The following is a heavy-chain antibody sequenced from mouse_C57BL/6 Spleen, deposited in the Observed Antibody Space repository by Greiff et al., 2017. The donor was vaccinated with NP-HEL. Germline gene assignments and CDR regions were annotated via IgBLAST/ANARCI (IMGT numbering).Heavy chain of an antibody. D-gene: IGHD4-1*01. V-gene: IGHV5-16*01. Sequence: EVQLVESEGGLVQPGSSMKLSCTASGFTFSDYYMAWVRQVPEKGLEWVANINYDGSSTYYLDSLKSRFIISRDNANNILYLQMSSLKSEDTATYYCAREGTGPFDYWGQGTTLTVSS. CDR1: GFTFSDYY. J-gene: IGHJ2*01. CDR3: AREGTGPFDY. CDR2: INYDGSST.